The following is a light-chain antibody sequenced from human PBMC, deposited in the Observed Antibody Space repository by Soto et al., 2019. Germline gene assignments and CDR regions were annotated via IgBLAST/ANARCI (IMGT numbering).Light chain of an antibody. V-gene: IGKV1-39*01. CDR1: QSISSL. CDR3: QQSYNTLIT. J-gene: IGKJ5*01. Sequence: DIQMTQSPSTLSASVGDRVTITCRASQSISSLLAWYQQKPGKAPKVLIYAASSLQSGVPSRFSGSGSGTDFTLTINSLQAEDFATYYCQQSYNTLITFGQGTRLEIK. CDR2: AAS.